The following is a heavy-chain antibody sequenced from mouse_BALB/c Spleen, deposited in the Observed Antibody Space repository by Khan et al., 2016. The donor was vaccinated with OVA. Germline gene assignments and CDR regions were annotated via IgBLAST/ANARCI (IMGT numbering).Heavy chain of an antibody. D-gene: IGHD2-4*01. Sequence: QLQQSGPELVKPGASVKISCKASGYTFTDYNMNWVKQSHGKNLEWIGYIYPYNGGTGYNQTFKNKATLTVDNSSSTAYMELRSLTSEDSAVFYCARSRGPSYDYGIDYRGQGTTLTVSS. CDR1: GYTFTDYN. CDR2: IYPYNGGT. J-gene: IGHJ2*01. V-gene: IGHV1S29*02. CDR3: ARSRGPSYDYGIDY.